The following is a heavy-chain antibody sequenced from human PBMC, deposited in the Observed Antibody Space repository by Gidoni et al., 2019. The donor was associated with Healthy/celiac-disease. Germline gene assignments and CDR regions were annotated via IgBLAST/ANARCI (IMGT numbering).Heavy chain of an antibody. CDR2: INHSGST. D-gene: IGHD2-15*01. Sequence: QVQLQQWGAGLLTPSETLSLTCPLHGGSFSGYYWSWIRPPPGKGLEWIGEINHSGSTNYNPSLKSRVTISVDTSKNQFSLKLSSVTAADTAVYYCARSLRWSPTDYWGQGTLVTVSS. CDR3: ARSLRWSPTDY. J-gene: IGHJ4*02. CDR1: GGSFSGYY. V-gene: IGHV4-34*01.